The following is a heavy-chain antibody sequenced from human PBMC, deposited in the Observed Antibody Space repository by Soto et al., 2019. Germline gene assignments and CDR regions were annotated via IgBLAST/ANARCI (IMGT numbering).Heavy chain of an antibody. CDR3: ARDRGPSSGYYPYWFDP. J-gene: IGHJ5*02. Sequence: QVQLVQSGAEVKKPGSSVKVSCKASGGTFSSYAISWVRQAPGQGLEWMGEIIPIFDTANYAQKFQGRVTITAAXSXSSXYMELGRLRSEDTALYYWARDRGPSSGYYPYWFDPWGQGTLVTVSS. D-gene: IGHD3-22*01. V-gene: IGHV1-69*12. CDR1: GGTFSSYA. CDR2: IIPIFDTA.